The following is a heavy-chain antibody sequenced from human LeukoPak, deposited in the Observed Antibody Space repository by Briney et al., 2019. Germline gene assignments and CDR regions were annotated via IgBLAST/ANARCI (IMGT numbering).Heavy chain of an antibody. J-gene: IGHJ1*01. D-gene: IGHD6-19*01. CDR2: IINSGNTI. CDR3: VRDTADSGWFAEYFTY. V-gene: IGHV3-48*03. CDR1: GFTFSNSD. Sequence: GGSLRLSCAASGFTFSNSDMNWVRQAPGKGLEWVSYIINSGNTIYYADSVKGRFTISRDNAKNSLYLQMNSLRAEDTAVYYCVRDTADSGWFAEYFTYWGQGTLVTVSS.